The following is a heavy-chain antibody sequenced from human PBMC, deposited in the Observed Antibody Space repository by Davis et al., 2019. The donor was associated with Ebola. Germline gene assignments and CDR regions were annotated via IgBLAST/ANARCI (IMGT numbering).Heavy chain of an antibody. V-gene: IGHV3-74*01. CDR3: TRDAGYDILPRGY. Sequence: PGGSLRLSCAASGFTFSSYWMNWVRQAPGKGLVWVSRINGDGSSTSYADSVKGRFTISRDNAKNTLYMQMNSLRAEDTAVYYCTRDAGYDILPRGYWGQGTLVTVSS. J-gene: IGHJ4*02. CDR2: INGDGSST. D-gene: IGHD3-9*01. CDR1: GFTFSSYW.